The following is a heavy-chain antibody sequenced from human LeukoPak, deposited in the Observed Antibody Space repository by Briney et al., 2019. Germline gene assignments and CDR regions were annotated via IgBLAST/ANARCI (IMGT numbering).Heavy chain of an antibody. CDR2: IIPIFGTA. CDR3: ARDRARLRATVTTWSLFHSNWFDP. Sequence: SVKVSCKASGGTFSSYAISWVRQAPGQGLEWMGGIIPIFGTANYAQKFRGRVTITADKSTRTAYMELSSLRSEDTAVYYCARDRARLRATVTTWSLFHSNWFDPWGQGTLVTVSS. CDR1: GGTFSSYA. D-gene: IGHD4-11*01. J-gene: IGHJ5*02. V-gene: IGHV1-69*06.